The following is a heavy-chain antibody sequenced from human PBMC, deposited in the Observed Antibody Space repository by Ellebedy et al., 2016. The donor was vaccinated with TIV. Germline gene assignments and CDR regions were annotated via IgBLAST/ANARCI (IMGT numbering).Heavy chain of an antibody. J-gene: IGHJ4*02. V-gene: IGHV4-4*02. CDR2: IYHSGST. CDR3: ARGRSSGLRRALDY. CDR1: GASITSSNW. D-gene: IGHD3-22*01. Sequence: SETLSLXXAVSGASITSSNWWTWVRQTPGKGPEWLGEIYHSGSTNYNPSLKSRVTISVDKSMNHFSLKLNSATAADTAVYYCARGRSSGLRRALDYWGQGTLVTVSS.